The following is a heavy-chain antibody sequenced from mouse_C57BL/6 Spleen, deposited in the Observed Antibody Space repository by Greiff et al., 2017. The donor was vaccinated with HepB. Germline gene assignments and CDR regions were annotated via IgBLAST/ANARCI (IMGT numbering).Heavy chain of an antibody. J-gene: IGHJ1*03. CDR1: GYTFTSYW. V-gene: IGHV1-7*01. CDR3: ARAELGYYGSSYEWYFDV. CDR2: INHSSCYY. D-gene: IGHD1-1*01. Sequence: VQLQESGAELAKPGASVKLSCKASGYTFTSYWMHWVKQRPGQGLEWIGYINHSSCYYKYNQKTKDKATLTADKSSSAAYMQLSSLTYEDSAVYYCARAELGYYGSSYEWYFDVWGTGTTVTVAS.